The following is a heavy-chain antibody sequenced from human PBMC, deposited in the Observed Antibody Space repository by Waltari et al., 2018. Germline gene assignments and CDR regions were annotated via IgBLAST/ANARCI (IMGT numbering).Heavy chain of an antibody. V-gene: IGHV4-38-2*01. CDR3: ARRVRQGYFDY. D-gene: IGHD3-10*02. CDR2: IYHSGST. CDR1: GYSISSGYY. Sequence: QVQLQESGPGLVKPSETLSLTCAVSGYSISSGYYWAWSRQPPGTGLEWIGSIYHSGSTYYNPSLKSRVTISVDTSKNQFSLKLSSVTAADTAVYYCARRVRQGYFDYWGQGTLVTVSS. J-gene: IGHJ4*02.